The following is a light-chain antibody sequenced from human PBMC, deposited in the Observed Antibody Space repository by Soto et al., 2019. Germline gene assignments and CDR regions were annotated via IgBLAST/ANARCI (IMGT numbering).Light chain of an antibody. CDR3: SSYAGSNNFV. V-gene: IGLV2-8*01. CDR2: EVS. CDR1: SSDVGGYNY. Sequence: QSALTQPPSASGSPGQSVTISCTGTSSDVGGYNYVSWYQQHPGKAPKVMIYEVSKRPSGVPDHFSGSKSGNTASLTVSGLQAEDEADYYCSSYAGSNNFVFGTGTKLTVL. J-gene: IGLJ1*01.